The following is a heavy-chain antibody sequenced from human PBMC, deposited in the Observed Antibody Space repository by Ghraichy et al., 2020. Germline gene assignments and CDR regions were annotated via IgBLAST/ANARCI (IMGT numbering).Heavy chain of an antibody. J-gene: IGHJ2*01. D-gene: IGHD6-13*01. V-gene: IGHV4-61*01. CDR1: GGSVSSGSYY. Sequence: SETLSLTCTVSGGSVSSGSYYWSWIRHPPGKGLEWIGYIYYSGNTNYNPSLKSRVTISIDTSKNQFSLKLSSVTAADTAVYYCARVSGIAAAGNWYFALWGRVTLVTVSS. CDR2: IYYSGNT. CDR3: ARVSGIAAAGNWYFAL.